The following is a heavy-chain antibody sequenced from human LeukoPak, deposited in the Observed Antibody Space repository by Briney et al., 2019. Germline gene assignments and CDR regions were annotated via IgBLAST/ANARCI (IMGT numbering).Heavy chain of an antibody. CDR3: ARYYYDSSGESGHDAFDI. J-gene: IGHJ3*02. D-gene: IGHD3-22*01. CDR1: GGSFSGYY. V-gene: IGHV4-34*01. CDR2: INHSGST. Sequence: SETLSLTCAVYGGSFSGYYWSWIRQPPGKGLEWIGEINHSGSTNYNPSLKSRVTISGDTSKNQFSLKLSSVTAADTAVYYCARYYYDSSGESGHDAFDIWGQGTMVTVSS.